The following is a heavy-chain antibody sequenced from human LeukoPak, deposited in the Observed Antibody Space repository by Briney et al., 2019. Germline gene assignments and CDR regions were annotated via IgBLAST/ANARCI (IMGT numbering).Heavy chain of an antibody. V-gene: IGHV3-23*01. CDR2: ISGSGGST. CDR3: ATRSLLRYFDWYEPDAFDI. D-gene: IGHD3-9*01. CDR1: GFTFSSYA. Sequence: GGSLRLSCAASGFTFSSYAMSWVRQAPGKGLEWVSAISGSGGSTYYADSVKGRFTISRDNSKNTLYLQMNSLRAEDTAVYYCATRSLLRYFDWYEPDAFDIWGQGTMVTVSS. J-gene: IGHJ3*02.